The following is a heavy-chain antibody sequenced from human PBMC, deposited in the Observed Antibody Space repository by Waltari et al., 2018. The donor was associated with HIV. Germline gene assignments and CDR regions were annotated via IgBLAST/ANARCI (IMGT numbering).Heavy chain of an antibody. D-gene: IGHD6-19*01. V-gene: IGHV3-30*18. CDR3: AKGASGWSPGY. CDR2: ISYYGDNK. Sequence: QVQLVESGGGVVQLGRSLRLSCAASGFTSSSYAMHWVRQAPGKGLEWVAVISYYGDNKYYADSVKGRFTISRDNSKNTLYLQMNSLRAEDTAVYYCAKGASGWSPGYWGQGTLVTVSS. CDR1: GFTSSSYA. J-gene: IGHJ4*02.